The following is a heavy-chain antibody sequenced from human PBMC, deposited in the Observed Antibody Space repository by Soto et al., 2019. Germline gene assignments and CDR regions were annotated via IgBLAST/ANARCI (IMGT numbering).Heavy chain of an antibody. Sequence: QVQLQESGPGLVKPSQTLSLTCTVSGGSISSGTSYWTWIRQAPGTGLELIGYIYYSGNTFYNPSLRSQVTTSKDTSKNRLSRKLSTEPAAAPALYYCDSRMVRGAMGAFDAWGEGTVVNVSS. D-gene: IGHD3-10*01. CDR3: DSRMVRGAMGAFDA. CDR2: IYYSGNT. CDR1: GGSISSGTSY. V-gene: IGHV4-30-4*01. J-gene: IGHJ3*01.